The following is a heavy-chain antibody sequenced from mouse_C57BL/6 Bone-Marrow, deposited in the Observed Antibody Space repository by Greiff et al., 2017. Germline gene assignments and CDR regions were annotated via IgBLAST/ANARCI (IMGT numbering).Heavy chain of an antibody. J-gene: IGHJ1*03. Sequence: VKLMESGAELARPGASVKLSCKASGYTFTSYGISWVKQRTGQGLEWIGEIYPRSGNTYYNEKFKGKATLTADKSSSTAYMELRSLTSEDSAVYFCARSGYYGSSAYWRFDVWGTGTTVTVSS. D-gene: IGHD1-1*01. V-gene: IGHV1-81*01. CDR1: GYTFTSYG. CDR3: ARSGYYGSSAYWRFDV. CDR2: IYPRSGNT.